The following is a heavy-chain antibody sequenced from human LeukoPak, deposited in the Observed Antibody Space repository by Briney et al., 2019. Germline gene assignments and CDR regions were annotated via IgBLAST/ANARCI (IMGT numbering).Heavy chain of an antibody. V-gene: IGHV6-1*01. CDR3: GRETDFGVVTN. CDR2: TYYRSQQWHS. D-gene: IGHD3-3*01. Sequence: SPTLSLTCAISGDSVSSNGASWNWIRQSPSRGLEWLGRTYYRSQQWHSDYAPSVKGRITLNPDTSKNQFSLQLNSVTPEDTAVYYCGRETDFGVVTNWGQGTLVTVYS. J-gene: IGHJ4*02. CDR1: GDSVSSNGAS.